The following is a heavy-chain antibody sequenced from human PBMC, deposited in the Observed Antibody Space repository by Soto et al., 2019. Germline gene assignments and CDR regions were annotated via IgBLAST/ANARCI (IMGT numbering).Heavy chain of an antibody. CDR1: GYTFTSYY. Sequence: ASVKVSCKASGYTFTSYYMHWVRQAPGQGLEWMGIINPSGGSTSYAQKFQGRFTISRDNSKNTLYLQMNSLRAEDTAVYYCAKAQYKDSSGYYLVARDYYYYYGMEVWGQGTTVTVSS. D-gene: IGHD3-22*01. CDR3: AKAQYKDSSGYYLVARDYYYYYGMEV. J-gene: IGHJ6*02. V-gene: IGHV1-46*01. CDR2: INPSGGST.